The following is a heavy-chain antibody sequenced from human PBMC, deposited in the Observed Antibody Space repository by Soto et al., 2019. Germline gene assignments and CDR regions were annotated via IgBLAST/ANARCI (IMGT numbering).Heavy chain of an antibody. D-gene: IGHD5-18*01. V-gene: IGHV3-48*01. Sequence: PGGSLRLSCAASGFTFSTYSMDWVRQAPGKGLEWVSYISSSGTTIYYADSVKGRFTISRDNAKNSLYLQMNSLRAEDTAVYFCARGYLGYYFDYWGQGTLVTVYS. CDR3: ARGYLGYYFDY. CDR1: GFTFSTYS. CDR2: ISSSGTTI. J-gene: IGHJ4*02.